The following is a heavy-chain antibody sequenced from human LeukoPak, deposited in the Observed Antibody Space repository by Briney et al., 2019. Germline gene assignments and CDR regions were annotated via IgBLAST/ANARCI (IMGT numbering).Heavy chain of an antibody. CDR3: ARDIAARRFDS. D-gene: IGHD6-6*01. CDR1: GFTFSSYG. CDR2: IWYDGNNK. Sequence: GGSLRLSCAASGFTFSSYGMLWVRQAPGKGLEWVAVIWYDGNNKYYADSVKGRFTISRDNSKNTLYLQMNSLRAEDTAVYYCARDIAARRFDSWGQGTLVTVSS. J-gene: IGHJ4*02. V-gene: IGHV3-33*01.